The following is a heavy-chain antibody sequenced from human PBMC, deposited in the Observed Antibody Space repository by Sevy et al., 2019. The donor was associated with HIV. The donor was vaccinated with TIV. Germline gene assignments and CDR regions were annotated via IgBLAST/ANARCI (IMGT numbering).Heavy chain of an antibody. CDR1: RYTFSDHL. D-gene: IGHD2-2*02. Sequence: ASVKVSCQASRYTFSDHLIHWVRQAPGQGLAWMGWIKPNSGGTRLAQRFQGRVTLTRDASISTAFMELTRLQSDDTAVYYCALTPPAADVACWLYYFDYWGQGTRVTVSS. V-gene: IGHV1-2*02. CDR3: ALTPPAADVACWLYYFDY. CDR2: IKPNSGGT. J-gene: IGHJ4*02.